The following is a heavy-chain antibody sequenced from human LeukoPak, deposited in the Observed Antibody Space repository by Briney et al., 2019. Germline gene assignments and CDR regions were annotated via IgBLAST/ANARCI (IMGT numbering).Heavy chain of an antibody. V-gene: IGHV3-13*01. J-gene: IGHJ4*02. CDR1: GFTFSNYD. CDR2: IGTAGDT. CDR3: ARGVWFGELLRPFDY. Sequence: GGSLRLSFAASGFTFSNYDMHWVRQATGKGLEWVSAIGTAGDTYYSGSVKGRFTISRENAKNSLYLQMNSLKAGDTAVYYCARGVWFGELLRPFDYWGQGSLVTVSS. D-gene: IGHD3-10*01.